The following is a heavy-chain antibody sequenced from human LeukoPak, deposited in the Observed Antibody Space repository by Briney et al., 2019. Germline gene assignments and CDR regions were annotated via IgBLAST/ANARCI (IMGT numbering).Heavy chain of an antibody. Sequence: PGGSLRLSCAASGFTFSSYGTHWVRQAPGKGLEWVAVIWYDGSKENYADSVKGRFTISRDDSKNTLYLQMNSLRAEDTGVYYCAREASGYYRDFWAQGTLVTVSS. J-gene: IGHJ4*02. CDR1: GFTFSSYG. CDR2: IWYDGSKE. D-gene: IGHD3-3*01. CDR3: AREASGYYRDF. V-gene: IGHV3-33*01.